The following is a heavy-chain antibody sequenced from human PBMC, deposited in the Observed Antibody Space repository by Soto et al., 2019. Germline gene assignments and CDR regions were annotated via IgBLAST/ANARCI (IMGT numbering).Heavy chain of an antibody. J-gene: IGHJ4*02. Sequence: PGGSLRLSCAASGFPFSDYYMSLIRQAPGKGLEWVSYISSSGSTIYYADSVKGRFTISRDNAKNSLYLQMNSLRAEDTAVYYCARGLDYYDSRFDYWGQGTLVTVSS. D-gene: IGHD3-22*01. CDR3: ARGLDYYDSRFDY. CDR2: ISSSGSTI. V-gene: IGHV3-11*01. CDR1: GFPFSDYY.